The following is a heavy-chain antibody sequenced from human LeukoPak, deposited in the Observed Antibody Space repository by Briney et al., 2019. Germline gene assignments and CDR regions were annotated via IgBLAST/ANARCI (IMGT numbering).Heavy chain of an antibody. D-gene: IGHD5-12*01. CDR1: GVSFSGYY. V-gene: IGHV4-34*01. J-gene: IGHJ4*02. Sequence: SETLSLTCAVYGVSFSGYYWSWIRQPPGKGLEWIGEINHSGSTNYNPSLKSRVTISVDTSKNQFSLKLSSVTAADTAVYYCARDNVDFDYWGQGTLVTVSS. CDR3: ARDNVDFDY. CDR2: INHSGST.